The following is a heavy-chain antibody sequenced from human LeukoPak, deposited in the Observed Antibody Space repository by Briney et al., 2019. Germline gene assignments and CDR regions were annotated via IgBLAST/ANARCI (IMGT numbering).Heavy chain of an antibody. D-gene: IGHD5-24*01. V-gene: IGHV5-51*01. CDR2: IYPGDSDT. Sequence: GESLKISCKGSGYSFTSYWIGWVRQLPGKGLEWMGIIYPGDSDTRYSPSFQGQVTISADKSISTAYLQWSSLKASDTAMHYCARLEVEMATIAWFDPWGQGTLVTVSS. CDR1: GYSFTSYW. J-gene: IGHJ5*02. CDR3: ARLEVEMATIAWFDP.